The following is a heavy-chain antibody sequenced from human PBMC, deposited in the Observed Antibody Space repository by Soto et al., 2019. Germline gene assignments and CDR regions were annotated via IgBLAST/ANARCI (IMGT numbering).Heavy chain of an antibody. CDR1: GFTFSSYS. D-gene: IGHD5-18*01. CDR3: ARDPPGYSYGYGLGY. J-gene: IGHJ4*02. CDR2: ISSSSSYI. Sequence: EVQLVESGGGLVKPGGSLRLSCAASGFTFSSYSMNWVRQAPGKGLEWVSSISSSSSYIYYADSVKGRFTISRDNAKNSLYLKMNSLRAEDTAVYYCARDPPGYSYGYGLGYWGQGTLVTVSS. V-gene: IGHV3-21*01.